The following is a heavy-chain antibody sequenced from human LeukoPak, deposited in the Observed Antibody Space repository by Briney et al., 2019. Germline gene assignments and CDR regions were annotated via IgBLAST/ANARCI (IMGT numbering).Heavy chain of an antibody. V-gene: IGHV3-23*01. CDR3: ARQESFIPY. CDR1: GFTFSNYS. CDR2: ISGVSFTT. D-gene: IGHD3-16*02. J-gene: IGHJ4*02. Sequence: PPGGSLRLSCAASGFTFSNYSMSWVRQAPGKGLEWVSGISGVSFTTYYTDPVKGRYTISRDNTKNTVYLQMNNLRAEDTALYFCARQESFIPYWGQGTQVIVAS.